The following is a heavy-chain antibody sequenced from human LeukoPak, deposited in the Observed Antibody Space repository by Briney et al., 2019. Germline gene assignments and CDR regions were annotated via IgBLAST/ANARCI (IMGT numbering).Heavy chain of an antibody. J-gene: IGHJ4*02. CDR3: AKDVFGGIDY. Sequence: GGSLRLSCAASGFTFSSDPMHWVRQAPGKGLEWVAVTSHDENNKYYADSVKGRFTISRDNSKNTLYLQMNSLRAEDTAVYYCAKDVFGGIDYWGQGTLVTVSS. V-gene: IGHV3-30-3*01. D-gene: IGHD3-10*01. CDR1: GFTFSSDP. CDR2: TSHDENNK.